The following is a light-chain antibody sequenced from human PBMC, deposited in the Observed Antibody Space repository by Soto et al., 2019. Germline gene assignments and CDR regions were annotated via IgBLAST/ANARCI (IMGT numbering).Light chain of an antibody. CDR3: QQYNNWPT. Sequence: EIVMTQSPGPLSLSPGERATLSCGASQSVNSNYLAWYQQKPGQPPRLLIYVASTRATGIPARFSGSGSGTEFTLISSSLQAEDFAVYCCQQYNNWPTFGQGTKVDIK. CDR2: VAS. J-gene: IGKJ1*01. V-gene: IGKV3-15*01. CDR1: QSVNSN.